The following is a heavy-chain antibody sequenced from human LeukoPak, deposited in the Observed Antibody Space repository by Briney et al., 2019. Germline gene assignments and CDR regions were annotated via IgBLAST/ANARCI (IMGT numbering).Heavy chain of an antibody. CDR1: GYTFTSYY. J-gene: IGHJ4*02. V-gene: IGHV1-46*01. D-gene: IGHD2-15*01. CDR2: INPSGGST. Sequence: ASVKVSCKASGYTFTSYYMHWVRQAPGQGLEWMGIINPSGGSTSYAQKFQGRATMTRDMSTSTVYMELSSLRSEDTAVYYCASRGGNGYCSGGSCSTFDFDYWSQGTLVTVSS. CDR3: ASRGGNGYCSGGSCSTFDFDY.